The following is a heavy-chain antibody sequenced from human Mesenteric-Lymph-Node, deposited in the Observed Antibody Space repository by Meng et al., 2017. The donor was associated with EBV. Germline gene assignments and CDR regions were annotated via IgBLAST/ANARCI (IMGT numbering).Heavy chain of an antibody. D-gene: IGHD5-12*01. CDR3: ARQYSGYDIFDY. Sequence: QGRWVQVGAEVKKPGSSVKVSCKASGGTFSSYAISWVRQAPGQGLEWMGGIIPIFGTANYAQKFQGRVTITADESTSTAYMELSSLRSEDTAVYYCARQYSGYDIFDYWGQGTLVTVSS. CDR1: GGTFSSYA. CDR2: IIPIFGTA. J-gene: IGHJ4*02. V-gene: IGHV1-69*01.